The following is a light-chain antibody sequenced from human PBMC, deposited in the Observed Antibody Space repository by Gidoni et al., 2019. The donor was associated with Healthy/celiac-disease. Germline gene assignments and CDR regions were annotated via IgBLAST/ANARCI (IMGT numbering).Light chain of an antibody. Sequence: AIQLLQPPSSLSASVGDRVTITCRASQGISSALAWYQQKPGKAPKLLIYDASSLESGVPSRFSGSGSGTDFTLTISSLQPEDFATYYCQQFNSYLFTFGGGTKVEIK. J-gene: IGKJ4*01. CDR1: QGISSA. CDR3: QQFNSYLFT. CDR2: DAS. V-gene: IGKV1-13*02.